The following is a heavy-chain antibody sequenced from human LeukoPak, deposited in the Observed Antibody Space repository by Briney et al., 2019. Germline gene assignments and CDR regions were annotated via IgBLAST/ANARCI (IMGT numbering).Heavy chain of an antibody. V-gene: IGHV5-51*01. CDR3: ARQSHQYYYDSSGYFDY. D-gene: IGHD3-22*01. J-gene: IGHJ4*02. Sequence: GESLKSSCKGSGYSFTSYWIGWVRQMPGKGLEWMGIIYPGDSDTRYSPSFQGQVTISADKSISTAYLQWSSLKASDTAMYYCARQSHQYYYDSSGYFDYWGQGTLVTVSS. CDR2: IYPGDSDT. CDR1: GYSFTSYW.